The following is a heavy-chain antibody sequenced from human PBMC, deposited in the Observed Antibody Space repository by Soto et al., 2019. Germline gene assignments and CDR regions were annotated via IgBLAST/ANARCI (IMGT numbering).Heavy chain of an antibody. CDR1: GFTFSSYW. J-gene: IGHJ6*02. CDR2: IKQDGSEK. V-gene: IGHV3-7*01. Sequence: HPGGSLRLSCAASGFTFSSYWMSWVRQAPGKGLEWVANIKQDGSEKYYVDSVKGRSTISRDNAKNSLYLQMNSLRAEDTAVYYCARDTYLTIFGVVNYGMDVWGQGTTVTVSS. D-gene: IGHD3-3*01. CDR3: ARDTYLTIFGVVNYGMDV.